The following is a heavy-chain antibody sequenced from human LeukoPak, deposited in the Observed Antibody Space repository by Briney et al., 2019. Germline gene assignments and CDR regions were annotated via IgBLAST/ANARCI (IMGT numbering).Heavy chain of an antibody. D-gene: IGHD6-19*01. Sequence: SETLSLTCTVSGDSISSYYWSCVWQPPREGLEWIGDIYCSGGTDYNPSLKSLVTISVDTSKNQFSLKLSSVTAADTAVYFCARPYTSGWYGVFDIWGQGTMVTVSS. CDR3: ARPYTSGWYGVFDI. CDR1: GDSISSYY. J-gene: IGHJ3*02. CDR2: IYCSGGT. V-gene: IGHV4-59*08.